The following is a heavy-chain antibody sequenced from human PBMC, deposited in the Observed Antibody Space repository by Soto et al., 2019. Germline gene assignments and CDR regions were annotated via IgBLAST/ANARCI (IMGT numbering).Heavy chain of an antibody. CDR2: INAGNGNT. CDR3: ARALTLPGTADAFDI. Sequence: GASVKVSCKASGYTFTSYAMHWVRQAPGQRLEWMGWINAGNGNTKYSQKFQGRVTITRDTSASTAYMELSSLRSEDTAVYYCARALTLPGTADAFDIWGQGTMVTVSS. J-gene: IGHJ3*02. V-gene: IGHV1-3*01. D-gene: IGHD1-1*01. CDR1: GYTFTSYA.